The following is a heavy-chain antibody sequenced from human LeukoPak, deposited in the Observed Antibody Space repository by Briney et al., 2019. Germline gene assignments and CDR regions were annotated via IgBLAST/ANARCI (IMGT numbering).Heavy chain of an antibody. V-gene: IGHV4-30-4*01. CDR1: GDPISRGDYY. CDR2: IYYSGST. J-gene: IGHJ6*02. Sequence: PSQTLTLPCTVSGDPISRGDYYWSWIRQPPGKGLGWIGYIYYSGSTYYNPSLKSRVTISVDTSKNPFSLKLSCVTAAGTAVYYCASDRDYYDSSGYQVAHYYYGMDVWGQGTTVTVSS. CDR3: ASDRDYYDSSGYQVAHYYYGMDV. D-gene: IGHD3-22*01.